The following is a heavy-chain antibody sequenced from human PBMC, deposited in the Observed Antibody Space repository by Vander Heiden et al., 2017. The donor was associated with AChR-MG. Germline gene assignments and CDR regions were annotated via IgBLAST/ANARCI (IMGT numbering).Heavy chain of an antibody. CDR2: ISSSSSYI. V-gene: IGHV3-21*01. Sequence: EVQLVESGGGLVKPGGSLRLSCAAPGFPFSSYSMNWVRQAPGKGLEWVSSISSSSSYIYYADAVKGRFTISRDNAKNSLYLQMNSLRAEDTAVYYCARDEILTGYHVYWGQGTLVTVSS. CDR3: ARDEILTGYHVY. D-gene: IGHD3-9*01. CDR1: GFPFSSYS. J-gene: IGHJ4*02.